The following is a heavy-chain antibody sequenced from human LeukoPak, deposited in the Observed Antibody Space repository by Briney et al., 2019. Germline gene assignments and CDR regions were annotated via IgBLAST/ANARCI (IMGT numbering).Heavy chain of an antibody. CDR3: ARLFRDSGSYRPFDY. Sequence: ASVKVSCKASGYTFTGYYMHWVRQAPGQGLEWMGWINPNSGGTNYAQKFQGRVTMTRDTSISTACMELSRLRSDDTAVYYCARLFRDSGSYRPFDYWGQGTLVTVSS. J-gene: IGHJ4*02. V-gene: IGHV1-2*02. CDR2: INPNSGGT. CDR1: GYTFTGYY. D-gene: IGHD1-26*01.